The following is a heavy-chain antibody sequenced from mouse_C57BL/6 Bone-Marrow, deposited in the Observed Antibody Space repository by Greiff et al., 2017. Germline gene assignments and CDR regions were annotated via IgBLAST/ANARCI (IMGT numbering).Heavy chain of an antibody. V-gene: IGHV1-76*01. CDR3: ARQLRLAWVAY. D-gene: IGHD3-2*02. Sequence: QVQLQQSGAELVRPGASVKLSCKASGYTFTDYYINWVKQRPGQGLEWIARIYPGSGNTYYNEKFKGKATLTAEKSSSTAYMQLSSLTSEDSAVYFCARQLRLAWVAYWGQGTLVTVSA. J-gene: IGHJ3*01. CDR1: GYTFTDYY. CDR2: IYPGSGNT.